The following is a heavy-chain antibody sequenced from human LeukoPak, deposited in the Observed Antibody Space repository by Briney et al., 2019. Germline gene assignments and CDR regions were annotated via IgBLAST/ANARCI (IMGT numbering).Heavy chain of an antibody. J-gene: IGHJ6*03. CDR3: ARAANYDFWSGYYDYYYYYMDV. Sequence: SGGSLRLSCAASGFTFSSYAMHWVRQAPGKGLEYVSAISSNGGSTYYANFVKGRFTISRDNSKNTLYLQMGSLRAEDMAVYYCARAANYDFWSGYYDYYYYYMDVWGKGTTVTVSS. V-gene: IGHV3-64*01. CDR1: GFTFSSYA. D-gene: IGHD3-3*01. CDR2: ISSNGGST.